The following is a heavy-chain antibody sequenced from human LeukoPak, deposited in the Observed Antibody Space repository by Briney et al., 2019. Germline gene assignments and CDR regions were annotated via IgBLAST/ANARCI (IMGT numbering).Heavy chain of an antibody. V-gene: IGHV1-8*01. CDR3: ARGPTSRDGYKMDY. CDR2: MNPNSGNT. D-gene: IGHD5-24*01. CDR1: GYTFTSYD. J-gene: IGHJ4*02. Sequence: ASVKVSCKASGYTFTSYDINWVRQATGQGLEWMGWMNPNSGNTGYAQKFQGRVTMTRNTSISTAYMELSSLRSEDTAVYYCARGPTSRDGYKMDYWGQGTLVTVSS.